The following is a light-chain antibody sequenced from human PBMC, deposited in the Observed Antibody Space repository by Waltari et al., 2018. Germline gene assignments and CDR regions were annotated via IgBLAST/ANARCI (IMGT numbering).Light chain of an antibody. CDR3: QQSYSTPR. Sequence: DLQMTQSPSSLSASVGDRVTITCRASQSISSYLNWYQQKPGKAPKLLIYAASSLQSGVPSRFSGSGSGTDFTLTISSLQPEDFATYYCQQSYSTPRFSPGTKVDIK. V-gene: IGKV1-39*01. CDR2: AAS. J-gene: IGKJ3*01. CDR1: QSISSY.